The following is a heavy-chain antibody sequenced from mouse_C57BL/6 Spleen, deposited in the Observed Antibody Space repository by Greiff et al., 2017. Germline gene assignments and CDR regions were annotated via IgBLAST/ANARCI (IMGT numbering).Heavy chain of an antibody. V-gene: IGHV3-6*01. Sequence: EVKLMESGPGLVKPSQSLSLTCSVTGYSITSGYYWNWIRQFPGNKLEWMGYIGYDGSNNYNPSLKNLISITRDTSKNQFFLKLNSVTTEDTATYYCARAGAQATFYAMDYWGQGTSVTVSS. J-gene: IGHJ4*01. D-gene: IGHD3-2*02. CDR1: GYSITSGYY. CDR2: IGYDGSN. CDR3: ARAGAQATFYAMDY.